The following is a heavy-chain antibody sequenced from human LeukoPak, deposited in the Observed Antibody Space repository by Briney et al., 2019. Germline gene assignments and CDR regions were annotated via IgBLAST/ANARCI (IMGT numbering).Heavy chain of an antibody. CDR1: GGSISSYY. CDR2: IYYSGST. J-gene: IGHJ4*02. D-gene: IGHD3-3*01. CDR3: ARRYDFWSGYSV. Sequence: SETLSLTCTVSGGSISSYYWSWIRQPPGKGLEWIGYIYYSGSTNYNPSLKSRVTISVDTSKNQFSLKLSSVTAADTAVYYCARRYDFWSGYSVWGQGTLVTVSS. V-gene: IGHV4-59*01.